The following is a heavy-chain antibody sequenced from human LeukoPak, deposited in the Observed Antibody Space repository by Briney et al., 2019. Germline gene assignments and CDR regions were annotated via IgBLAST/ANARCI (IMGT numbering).Heavy chain of an antibody. CDR2: ILYDGSNT. V-gene: IGHV3-30*03. Sequence: PGRSMSPSSPASGFTFSSYGMHWVRQAPGRGLEWVAVILYDGSNTYYADSVKGQFTISRDNAQSPLYLQMNSLRGEDTAVYYCARDLPYYDILTSYWNYYYYGMDVWGQGTTVTVSS. CDR3: ARDLPYYDILTSYWNYYYYGMDV. D-gene: IGHD3-9*01. J-gene: IGHJ6*02. CDR1: GFTFSSYG.